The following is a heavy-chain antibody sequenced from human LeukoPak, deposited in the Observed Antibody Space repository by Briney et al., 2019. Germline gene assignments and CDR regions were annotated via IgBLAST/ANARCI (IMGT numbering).Heavy chain of an antibody. J-gene: IGHJ3*02. Sequence: GGSLRLSCAASGNYWMHWVRQAPGKGLVWVSHINSDGSWTSYADSVKGRFTISRDNSKNTLYLQMNSLRAEDTAVYYCASPTVTDAFDIWGQGTMVTVSS. CDR2: INSDGSWT. CDR1: GNYW. V-gene: IGHV3-74*01. CDR3: ASPTVTDAFDI. D-gene: IGHD4-17*01.